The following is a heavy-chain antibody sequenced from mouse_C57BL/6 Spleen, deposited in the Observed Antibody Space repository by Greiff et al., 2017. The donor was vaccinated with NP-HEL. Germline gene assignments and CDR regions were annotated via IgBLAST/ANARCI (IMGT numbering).Heavy chain of an antibody. CDR1: GYTFTDYY. D-gene: IGHD4-1*01. V-gene: IGHV1-19*01. J-gene: IGHJ4*01. CDR3: ARFNWAYAMDY. Sequence: EVKLVESGPVLVKPGASVKMSCKASGYTFTDYYMNWVKQSHGKSLEWIGVINPYNGGTSYNQKFKGKATLTVDKSSSTAYMELNSLTSEDSAVYYCARFNWAYAMDYWGQGTSVTVSS. CDR2: INPYNGGT.